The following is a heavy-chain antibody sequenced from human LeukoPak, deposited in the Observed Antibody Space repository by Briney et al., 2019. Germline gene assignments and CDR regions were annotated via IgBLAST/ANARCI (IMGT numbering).Heavy chain of an antibody. J-gene: IGHJ3*01. Sequence: ASVKVSCKTSGYSFSTYGISWVRQAPGQGLEWMGWISAYNGNTNYAQKFQGRVTMTTDTSTSTAHLEMRSLRPDDTAVYYCARETIKAFDVWGQGTMVTVSS. CDR1: GYSFSTYG. V-gene: IGHV1-18*01. CDR2: ISAYNGNT. D-gene: IGHD4/OR15-4a*01. CDR3: ARETIKAFDV.